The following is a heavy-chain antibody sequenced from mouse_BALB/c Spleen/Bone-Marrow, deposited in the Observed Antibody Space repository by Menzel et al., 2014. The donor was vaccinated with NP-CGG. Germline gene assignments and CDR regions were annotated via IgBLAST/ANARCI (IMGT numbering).Heavy chain of an antibody. Sequence: EVQRVESGGGLVKPGGSLKLSCAASGFAFSSYDMSWVRQTPEKRLEWVAYISSGGGSTYYPDTVKGRFTISRDNAKNTLYLQMSSLKSGDTAMYYCARQSRAWFAYWGQGTLVTVSA. CDR1: GFAFSSYD. CDR3: ARQSRAWFAY. V-gene: IGHV5-12-1*01. J-gene: IGHJ3*01. CDR2: ISSGGGST. D-gene: IGHD1-1*01.